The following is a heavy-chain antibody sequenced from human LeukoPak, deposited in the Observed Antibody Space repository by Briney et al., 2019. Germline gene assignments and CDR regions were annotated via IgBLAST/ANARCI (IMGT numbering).Heavy chain of an antibody. CDR1: GFTFSSYS. CDR3: ARSTTDFWSGDFDP. CDR2: ISSSSSYI. Sequence: PGGSLRLSCAASGFTFSSYSMNWVRQAPGKGLESVSSISSSSSYIYYADSVKGRFTISRDNAKNSLYLQMNSLRAEDTAVYYCARSTTDFWSGDFDPWGQGTLVTVSS. V-gene: IGHV3-21*01. D-gene: IGHD3-3*01. J-gene: IGHJ5*02.